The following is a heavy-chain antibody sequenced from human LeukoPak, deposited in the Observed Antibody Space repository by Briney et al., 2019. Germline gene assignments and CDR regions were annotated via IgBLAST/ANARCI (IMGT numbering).Heavy chain of an antibody. CDR2: IYTGGDT. D-gene: IGHD6-13*01. J-gene: IGHJ4*02. V-gene: IGHV3-53*01. Sequence: RLXCAASGFTVSSXYMSWVRQAPGXGLXXVSVIYTGGDTYYADSVKGRFTTSRDNSQNTLYLQMNSLRAEDTAVYYCAKDRILKQQLVTSFDYWGQGTLVTVSS. CDR3: AKDRILKQQLVTSFDY. CDR1: GFTVSSXY.